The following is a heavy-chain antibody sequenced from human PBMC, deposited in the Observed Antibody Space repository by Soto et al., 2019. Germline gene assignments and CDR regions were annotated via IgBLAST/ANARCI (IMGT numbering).Heavy chain of an antibody. CDR3: ARARTKGYSYEEY. D-gene: IGHD5-18*01. Sequence: QVQLVQSGAEVKKPGASVMLSCKPSGYIFTSDYIHWVRQAPGQGLEWMGRIKPSGGGTNYAQKFQGRVTMTRNTSTSTVYMELSSLRSEDTAVYYCARARTKGYSYEEYWGQGTLVTVSS. J-gene: IGHJ4*02. CDR2: IKPSGGGT. CDR1: GYIFTSDY. V-gene: IGHV1-46*01.